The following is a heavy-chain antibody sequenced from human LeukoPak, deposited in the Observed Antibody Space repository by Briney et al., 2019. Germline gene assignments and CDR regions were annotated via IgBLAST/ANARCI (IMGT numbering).Heavy chain of an antibody. J-gene: IGHJ6*02. Sequence: GGSLRLSCAASGFTFDRHTMHWVRQPPGKGPEWVSLIGWDGTNIDYADSVRGRFTISRDNSKNFVYLQMHSLRTEDTALYYCTKDMEWGMDVWGQGTTVIVSS. CDR2: IGWDGTNI. CDR1: GFTFDRHT. CDR3: TKDMEWGMDV. V-gene: IGHV3-43*01. D-gene: IGHD3-3*01.